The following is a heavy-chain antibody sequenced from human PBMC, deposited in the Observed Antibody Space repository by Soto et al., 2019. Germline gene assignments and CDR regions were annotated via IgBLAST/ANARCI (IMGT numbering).Heavy chain of an antibody. V-gene: IGHV4-39*01. J-gene: IGHJ4*02. Sequence: LQLQESGPGLVKPSETLSLTCTVSGASSSGSSYYWGWIRQPPGKGLEWIGNIYYSGGTYYNPSLQSRVTISLDTSKNQFSLNLISVTAADTAVYYCARLLELSLYLGTYHFDSWGQGVLVTVSS. CDR1: GASSSGSSYY. D-gene: IGHD3-16*02. CDR3: ARLLELSLYLGTYHFDS. CDR2: IYYSGGT.